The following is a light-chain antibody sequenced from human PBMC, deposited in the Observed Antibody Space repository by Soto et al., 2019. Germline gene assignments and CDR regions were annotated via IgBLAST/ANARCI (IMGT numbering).Light chain of an antibody. CDR3: QQYGSSGT. CDR1: QSVSNNY. V-gene: IGKV3-20*01. J-gene: IGKJ1*01. Sequence: EIVLTQSPGTLSLSPGERATLSCRASQSVSNNYLAWYQPKPGKAPRLLIYGASNRATGIPDRLSGSGSGTDLTLTIRRLEPEDVAVYYCQQYGSSGTFGQGTKVDIK. CDR2: GAS.